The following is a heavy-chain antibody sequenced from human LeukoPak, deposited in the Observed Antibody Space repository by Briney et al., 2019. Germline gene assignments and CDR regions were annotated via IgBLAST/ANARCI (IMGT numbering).Heavy chain of an antibody. V-gene: IGHV3-30*02. D-gene: IGHD6-13*01. J-gene: IGHJ4*02. CDR2: IRYDGTNK. Sequence: GGSLRLSCAASGFTFSSYGMHWVRQAPGKGLEWVAFIRYDGTNKYYAESVKGRFTISRDNSKNTLYVQMNSLRAGDTAVYYCARGGYSSSWYWAIDYWGQGTLVTVSS. CDR3: ARGGYSSSWYWAIDY. CDR1: GFTFSSYG.